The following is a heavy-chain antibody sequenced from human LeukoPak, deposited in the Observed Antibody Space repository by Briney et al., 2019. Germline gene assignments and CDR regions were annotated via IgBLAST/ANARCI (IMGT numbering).Heavy chain of an antibody. V-gene: IGHV1-2*02. Sequence: ASVKVSCKASGYTFTGYYIHWVRQAPGQGLEWMGWINPNSGVTNYAHKFQGRVTMTGDTSIRTAYVELSRLRSDDTAVYYCARGSREFDYWGQGTLATVSS. CDR3: ARGSREFDY. J-gene: IGHJ4*02. D-gene: IGHD1-26*01. CDR1: GYTFTGYY. CDR2: INPNSGVT.